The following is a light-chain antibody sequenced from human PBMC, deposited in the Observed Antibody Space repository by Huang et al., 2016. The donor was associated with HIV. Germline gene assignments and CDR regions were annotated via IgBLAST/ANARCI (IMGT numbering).Light chain of an antibody. CDR2: GAA. CDR3: QQYNNWPPT. J-gene: IGKJ1*01. V-gene: IGKV3-15*01. CDR1: QSVSSN. Sequence: EIVMTQSPATLSVSPGERATPSCRASQSVSSNFAWYQQNPGQAPRRLIQGAATRATGIPARFSGSGSGTEFTLTISSLQSEDFAVYYCQQYNNWPPTFGQGTKVEIK.